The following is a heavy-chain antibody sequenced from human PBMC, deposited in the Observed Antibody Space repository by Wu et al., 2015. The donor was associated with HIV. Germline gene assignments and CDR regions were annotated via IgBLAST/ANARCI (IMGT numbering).Heavy chain of an antibody. Sequence: QVQLVQSGAEVKKPGASVKVSCKASGYTFTSYYMHWVRQAPGQGLEWMGIINPSGGSTSYAQKFQGRVTMTRDTSTSTVYMELSSLRSEDTAVYYCARDSKYCSSTSCYIAAPYYYMDVWGKGTTVTVSS. CDR2: INPSGGST. D-gene: IGHD2-2*01. CDR1: GYTFTSYY. J-gene: IGHJ6*03. CDR3: ARDSKYCSSTSCYIAAPYYYMDV. V-gene: IGHV1-46*03.